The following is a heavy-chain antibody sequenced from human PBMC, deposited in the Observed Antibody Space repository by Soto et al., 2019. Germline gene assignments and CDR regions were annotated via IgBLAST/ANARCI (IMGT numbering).Heavy chain of an antibody. CDR3: ARLDRWGRGYSYVRRAFDY. V-gene: IGHV1-69*13. D-gene: IGHD5-18*01. J-gene: IGHJ4*02. Sequence: SVKFSWKASGCTFSSYAISWVRQAPGQGREWMGGIIPIFGTANYAQKFQGRVTITADESTSTAYMELSSLRSEDTAVYYCARLDRWGRGYSYVRRAFDYWGQGTLVTVSS. CDR2: IIPIFGTA. CDR1: GCTFSSYA.